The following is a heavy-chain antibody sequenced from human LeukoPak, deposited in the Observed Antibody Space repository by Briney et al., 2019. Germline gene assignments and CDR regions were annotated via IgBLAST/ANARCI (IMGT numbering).Heavy chain of an antibody. CDR1: GFTFSSYG. CDR3: AKETPGIGAFFA. V-gene: IGHV3-30*18. J-gene: IGHJ5*02. D-gene: IGHD6-13*01. CDR2: ISYDGNNK. Sequence: GGSLRPSCAASGFTFSSYGMHWVRQAPGKGLEWLTVISYDGNNKYYADSVKGRFTISRDSSKNTLYLQMNSLRIEDTAVYYCAKETPGIGAFFAWGQGTLVTVSS.